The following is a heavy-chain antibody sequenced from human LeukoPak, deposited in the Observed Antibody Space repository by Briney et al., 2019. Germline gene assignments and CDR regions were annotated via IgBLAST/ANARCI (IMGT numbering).Heavy chain of an antibody. CDR3: AKDYIVVVPAAPSVYFDY. D-gene: IGHD2-2*01. CDR2: ISGSGGST. CDR1: GFTFSSYG. Sequence: GGSLRLSCAASGFTFSSYGMSWVRQAPGKGLEWVSAISGSGGSTYYADSVKGRFTISRDNSKNTLYLQMNSLRAEDTAVYYCAKDYIVVVPAAPSVYFDYWGQGTLVTVSS. J-gene: IGHJ4*02. V-gene: IGHV3-23*01.